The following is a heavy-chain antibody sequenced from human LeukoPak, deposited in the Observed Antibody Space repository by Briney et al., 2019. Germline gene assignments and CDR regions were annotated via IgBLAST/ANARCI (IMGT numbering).Heavy chain of an antibody. V-gene: IGHV1-8*01. J-gene: IGHJ3*02. D-gene: IGHD4-17*01. Sequence: GAPVKVSCKASGYTFTSYDINWVRQATGQGLEWMGWMNPNSGNTGYAQKFQGRVTMTRNTSISTAYMELSSLRSEDTAVYYCARGLATVTTRAFDIWGQGTMVTVSS. CDR1: GYTFTSYD. CDR3: ARGLATVTTRAFDI. CDR2: MNPNSGNT.